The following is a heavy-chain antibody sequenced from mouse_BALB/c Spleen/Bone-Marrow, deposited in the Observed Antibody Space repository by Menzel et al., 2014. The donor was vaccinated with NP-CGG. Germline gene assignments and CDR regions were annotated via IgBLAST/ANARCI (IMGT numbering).Heavy chain of an antibody. D-gene: IGHD2-4*01. J-gene: IGHJ3*01. CDR3: AREGSTMITTAFAY. V-gene: IGHV2-9*02. CDR1: GFSLTSYG. CDR2: IWAGGST. Sequence: VQRVVSGPGLVAPSQSLSITCTVSGFSLTSYGVHWVRQPPGKGLEWLGVIWAGGSTNYNSALMSRLSISKDNSKSQVFLKMNSLQTDDTAMYYCAREGSTMITTAFAYWGQGTLVTVSA.